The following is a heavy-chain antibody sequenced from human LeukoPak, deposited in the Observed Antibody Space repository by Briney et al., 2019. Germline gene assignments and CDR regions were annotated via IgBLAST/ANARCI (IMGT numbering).Heavy chain of an antibody. D-gene: IGHD3-22*01. Sequence: ASVKVSCKASGYTFTSYAMNWVRQAPGQGLEWMGWINTNTGNPTYAQGFTGRFVFSLDTSVSTAYLQISSLKAEDTAVYYCASPQYYYDSSGYHYNFDYWGQGTLVTVSS. J-gene: IGHJ4*02. CDR1: GYTFTSYA. CDR2: INTNTGNP. CDR3: ASPQYYYDSSGYHYNFDY. V-gene: IGHV7-4-1*02.